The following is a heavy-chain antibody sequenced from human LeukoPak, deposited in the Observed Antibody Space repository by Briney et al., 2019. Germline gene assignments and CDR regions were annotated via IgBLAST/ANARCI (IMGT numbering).Heavy chain of an antibody. J-gene: IGHJ4*02. CDR1: GYTFTGYY. V-gene: IGHV1-2*02. CDR3: ARVDAIVATTPDY. D-gene: IGHD5-12*01. CDR2: INPNSGGT. Sequence: ASVKVPCKASGYTFTGYYMHWVRQAPGQGLEWMGWINPNSGGTNYAQKFQGRVTMTRDTSISTAYMELSRLRSDDTAVYYCARVDAIVATTPDYWGQGTLVTVSS.